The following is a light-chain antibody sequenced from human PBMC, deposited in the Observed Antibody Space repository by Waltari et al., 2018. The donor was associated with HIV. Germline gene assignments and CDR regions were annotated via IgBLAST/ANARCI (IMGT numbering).Light chain of an antibody. Sequence: QSVLTQPPSVSAAPGQKVTISCSGSSSNIGNNYVSWYQQLPGTAPKLLIYDYNKRPSGIPARFSGSKSGTSATLGITGLQTGDEADYYCGTWDSSLSAGRVFGGGTKLTVL. CDR3: GTWDSSLSAGRV. CDR1: SSNIGNNY. V-gene: IGLV1-51*01. J-gene: IGLJ3*02. CDR2: DYN.